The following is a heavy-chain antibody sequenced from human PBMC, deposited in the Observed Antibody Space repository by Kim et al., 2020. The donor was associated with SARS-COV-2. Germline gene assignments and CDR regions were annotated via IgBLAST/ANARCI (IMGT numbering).Heavy chain of an antibody. D-gene: IGHD3-9*01. CDR3: ARDLMVLTGYYAPSYNWFDP. J-gene: IGHJ5*02. CDR1: GFTFSSYS. V-gene: IGHV3-21*01. Sequence: GGSLRLSCAASGFTFSSYSMNWVRQAPGKGLEWVSSISSSSSYIYYADSVKGRFTISRDNAKNSLYLQMNSLRAEDTAVYYCARDLMVLTGYYAPSYNWFDPWGQGTLVTVSS. CDR2: ISSSSSYI.